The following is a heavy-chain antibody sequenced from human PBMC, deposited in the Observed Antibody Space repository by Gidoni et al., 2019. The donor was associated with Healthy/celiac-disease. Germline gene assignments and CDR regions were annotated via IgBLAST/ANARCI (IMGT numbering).Heavy chain of an antibody. CDR1: GGSISSSSYY. D-gene: IGHD6-19*01. Sequence: QLQLQESGPGLVKPSETLSLTCTVSGGSISSSSYYWGWIRQPPGKGLEWIGSIYYSGSTYYNPSLKSRVTISVDTSKNQFSLKLSSVTAADTAVYYCARSGGSGWLFFDYWGQGTLVTVSS. CDR2: IYYSGST. CDR3: ARSGGSGWLFFDY. V-gene: IGHV4-39*01. J-gene: IGHJ4*02.